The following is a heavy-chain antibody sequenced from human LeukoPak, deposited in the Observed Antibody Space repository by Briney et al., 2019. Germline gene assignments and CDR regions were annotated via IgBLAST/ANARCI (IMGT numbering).Heavy chain of an antibody. D-gene: IGHD3-10*01. CDR1: GFTVSSNY. CDR2: ISSDSGYI. V-gene: IGHV3-21*01. CDR3: ARVWGYYYGSGTPPY. J-gene: IGHJ4*02. Sequence: GGSLRLSCAASGFTVSSNYMSRVRQAPGKGLEWVSSISSDSGYIYYADSVRGRFTVSRDNAKSSLFLQMNSLRDDDTAVYYCARVWGYYYGSGTPPYWGQGTLVTVSS.